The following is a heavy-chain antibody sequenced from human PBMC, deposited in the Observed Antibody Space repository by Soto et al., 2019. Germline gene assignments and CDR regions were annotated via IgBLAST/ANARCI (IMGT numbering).Heavy chain of an antibody. D-gene: IGHD1-26*01. CDR3: AKGGDSSGIFHF. V-gene: IGHV3-23*01. Sequence: GGSLRLSCAGSGFTFSSHAMSWVRQAPGKGLEWVASISGSGGSTYYADSVKGRLSFSRDNSKSTLILQMNSLRAEDTAVYYCAKGGDSSGIFHFWGQGTRVTVSS. CDR1: GFTFSSHA. J-gene: IGHJ4*02. CDR2: ISGSGGST.